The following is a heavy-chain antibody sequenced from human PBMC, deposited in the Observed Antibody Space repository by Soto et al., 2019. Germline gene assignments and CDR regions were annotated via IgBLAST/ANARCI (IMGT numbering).Heavy chain of an antibody. J-gene: IGHJ3*02. V-gene: IGHV3-11*06. CDR3: ARPGIAAAGTGAFDI. D-gene: IGHD6-13*01. CDR2: ISSSSSYT. Sequence: GGSLRLSCTAAGFTFSDYYMSWIRQARGKGLEWVSYISSSSSYTNYADSVKGRFTISRENAKNSLYLQMNSLAAEGTAVYYCARPGIAAAGTGAFDIWGQGTVVTVSS. CDR1: GFTFSDYY.